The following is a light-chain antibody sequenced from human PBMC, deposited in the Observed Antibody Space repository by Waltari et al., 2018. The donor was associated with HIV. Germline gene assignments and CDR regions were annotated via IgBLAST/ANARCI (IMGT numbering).Light chain of an antibody. J-gene: IGKJ2*01. CDR2: DAA. CDR1: QSVSSNY. Sequence: EIVLTQSPGTLSLSPGERATPSCRASQSVSSNYLAWYQQKPGQAPRLLISDAASRATGIPDRFSGSGSGTDFTLTISRLEPEDFAVYYCQQYGMSPRTFGRGTKLEIK. CDR3: QQYGMSPRT. V-gene: IGKV3-20*01.